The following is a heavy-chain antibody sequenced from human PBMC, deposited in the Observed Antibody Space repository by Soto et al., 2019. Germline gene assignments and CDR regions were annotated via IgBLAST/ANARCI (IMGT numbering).Heavy chain of an antibody. D-gene: IGHD6-19*01. CDR1: GDSVSSNSAG. Sequence: SQTLSLTCAISGDSVSSNSAGWNWIRQSPSRGLEWLGRTYYRSKWYYEYAVSVKGRININPDTSKNQVSLQLGSVTPEDTAMYYCVRFGSGWNYWGQGSLVTVSS. J-gene: IGHJ4*02. CDR3: VRFGSGWNY. CDR2: TYYRSKWYY. V-gene: IGHV6-1*01.